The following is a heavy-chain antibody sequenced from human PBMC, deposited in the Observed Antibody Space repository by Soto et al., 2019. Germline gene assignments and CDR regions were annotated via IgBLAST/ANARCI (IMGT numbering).Heavy chain of an antibody. CDR2: IWYDGSNK. D-gene: IGHD1-1*01. J-gene: IGHJ6*02. CDR1: GFTFSSYG. Sequence: SLRLSCAASGFTFSSYGMHWVRQAPGKGLEWVAVIWYDGSNKYYADSVKGRFTISRDNSKNTLYLQLNRLRAEDTAVYYCAREFDETTYYYYYYGMDVWGQGTTVTVSS. CDR3: AREFDETTYYYYYYGMDV. V-gene: IGHV3-33*01.